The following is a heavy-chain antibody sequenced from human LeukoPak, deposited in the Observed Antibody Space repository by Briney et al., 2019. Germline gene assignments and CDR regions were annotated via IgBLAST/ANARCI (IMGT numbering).Heavy chain of an antibody. CDR3: AKSARCRSTSCYAELDY. CDR2: ISSSSSYI. J-gene: IGHJ4*02. CDR1: GFTFSSYS. D-gene: IGHD2-2*01. Sequence: PGGSLRLSCGASGFTFSSYSMNWVRQAPGKGLEWISSISSSSSYIYYADSVKGRFTISRDNAKNSLYLQMNSLRAEDTAVYYCAKSARCRSTSCYAELDYWGQGTLVTVSS. V-gene: IGHV3-21*04.